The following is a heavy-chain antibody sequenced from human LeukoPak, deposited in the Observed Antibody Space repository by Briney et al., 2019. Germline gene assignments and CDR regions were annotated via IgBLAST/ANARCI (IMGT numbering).Heavy chain of an antibody. CDR1: GGSFSGYY. CDR3: ARLRCDSRYPNWLDP. V-gene: IGHV4-34*01. Sequence: SETLSLTCAVYGGSFSGYYWSWIRQPPGKGLEWIGEINHSGSTNYNPSLKSRVTISVDTSKNQFSLKLTSVTAADTAVYYCARLRCDSRYPNWLDPWGQGTLVTVSS. J-gene: IGHJ5*02. D-gene: IGHD2-15*01. CDR2: INHSGST.